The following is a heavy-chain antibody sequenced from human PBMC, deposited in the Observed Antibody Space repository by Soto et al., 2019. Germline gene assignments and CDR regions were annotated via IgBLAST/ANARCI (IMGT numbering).Heavy chain of an antibody. CDR1: GGSFSGYY. CDR2: INHSGST. Sequence: QVQLQQWGAGLLKPSETLSLTCAVYGGSFSGYYWSWIRQPPGKGLEWIGEINHSGSTNYNPSLKSRVTISVDTSKTQFSLKLSSVTAADTAVYYCARGAAQWSVALPWFDPWGQGTLVTVSS. V-gene: IGHV4-34*01. CDR3: ARGAAQWSVALPWFDP. J-gene: IGHJ5*02. D-gene: IGHD2-15*01.